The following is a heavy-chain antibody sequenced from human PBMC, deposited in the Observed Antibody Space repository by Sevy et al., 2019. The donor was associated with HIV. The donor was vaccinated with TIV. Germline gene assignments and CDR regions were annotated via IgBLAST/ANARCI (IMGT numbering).Heavy chain of an antibody. CDR3: ERGCSSNRRLWGLDL. V-gene: IGHV3-7*03. Sequence: GGSLRLSCAASGFTFSSYWMSWVRQAPGKGLEWVAHIKRDGTEKYYVDSVKGRFTISRDNAKNSLYLQMNSLRAEDTDVYFCERGCSSNRRLWGLDLWGQGTPVTVSS. CDR1: GFTFSSYW. CDR2: IKRDGTEK. D-gene: IGHD3-16*01. J-gene: IGHJ6*02.